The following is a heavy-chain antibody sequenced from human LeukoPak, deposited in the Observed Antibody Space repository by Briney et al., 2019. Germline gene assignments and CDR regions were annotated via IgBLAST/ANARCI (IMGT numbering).Heavy chain of an antibody. D-gene: IGHD3-3*01. Sequence: GGSLRLSCAASGFTFDDYGMSWVRHAPGKGLEWVSGINWNGGSTGYADSVKSRFTISRDNAKNSLYLQMNSLRAEDTALYYCARDGFTIFGVVTYFDYWGQGTLVTVSS. CDR1: GFTFDDYG. CDR3: ARDGFTIFGVVTYFDY. CDR2: INWNGGST. J-gene: IGHJ4*02. V-gene: IGHV3-20*04.